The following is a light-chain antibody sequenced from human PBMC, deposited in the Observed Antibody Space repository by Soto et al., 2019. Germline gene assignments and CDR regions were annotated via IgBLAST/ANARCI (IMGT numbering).Light chain of an antibody. CDR1: EGIRND. J-gene: IGKJ4*01. Sequence: DIPLTQSPYSLSESLAERVTIXCRASEGIRNDLGWYQQKPGKAPKRLIFAASSLQSGVPSRFSGSGSGTDFTLTISSLQPEDFATYYCQQSYSTPPTFGGGTKVDIK. V-gene: IGKV1-39*01. CDR3: QQSYSTPPT. CDR2: AAS.